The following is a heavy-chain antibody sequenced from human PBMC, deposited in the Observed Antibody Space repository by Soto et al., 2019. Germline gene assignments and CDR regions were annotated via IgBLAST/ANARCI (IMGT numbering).Heavy chain of an antibody. J-gene: IGHJ4*02. CDR2: IRSKANSYAT. V-gene: IGHV3-73*01. CDR3: AREKQGTPDY. CDR1: GFTFSGSA. Sequence: PGGSLRLSCAASGFTFSGSAMHWVRQASGKGLEWIGRIRSKANSYATAYAASVKGRFTISRDDSKNTAYLQMNSLKTEDTAVYYCAREKQGTPDYWGQGTLVTVSS.